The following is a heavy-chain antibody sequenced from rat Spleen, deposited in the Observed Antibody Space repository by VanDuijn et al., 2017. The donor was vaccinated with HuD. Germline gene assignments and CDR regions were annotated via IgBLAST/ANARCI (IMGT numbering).Heavy chain of an antibody. J-gene: IGHJ2*01. V-gene: IGHV4-2*01. D-gene: IGHD1-4*01. CDR1: GFTFSNYD. CDR3: ARLDYPGITDLDY. Sequence: EVQLVESGGGLVQPGRSMKLSCAASGFTFSNYDMDWVRQAPGKGLEWIGEINKDSSTINYSPSLKDKFTISRDNAQNTLYLQMSRLGSEDTAIYYCARLDYPGITDLDYWGQGVMVTVSS. CDR2: INKDSSTI.